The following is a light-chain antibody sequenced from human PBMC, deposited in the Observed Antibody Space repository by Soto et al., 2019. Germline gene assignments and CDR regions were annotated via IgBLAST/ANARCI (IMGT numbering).Light chain of an antibody. CDR3: SSYTTSSTYV. CDR1: SSDFGGYHY. J-gene: IGLJ1*01. CDR2: DVS. Sequence: QSVLTQPASVSGSPGQSITISCTGTSSDFGGYHYVSWYQQYPGKAPKVMIYDVSNRPSGVSNRFSGSKSGNTASLTISGLQAEDEADYYCSSYTTSSTYVFGTGTKVTVL. V-gene: IGLV2-14*01.